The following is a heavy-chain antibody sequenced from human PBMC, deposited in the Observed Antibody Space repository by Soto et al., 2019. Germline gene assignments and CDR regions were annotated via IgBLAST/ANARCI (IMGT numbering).Heavy chain of an antibody. Sequence: EVQLVESGGDLVQPGGSLRLSCAASGFGVSSKYMSWVRQAPGKGLEWVSLIQSGGTTYYAGSVKGRVTISRDYSDNTLFLQMTSLGVEYTAVYYCTRDDVHFNGYLYYGVPMDVWVKGTTVTVS. CDR2: IQSGGTT. V-gene: IGHV3-66*01. CDR3: TRDDVHFNGYLYYGVPMDV. CDR1: GFGVSSKY. J-gene: IGHJ6*03. D-gene: IGHD2-8*01.